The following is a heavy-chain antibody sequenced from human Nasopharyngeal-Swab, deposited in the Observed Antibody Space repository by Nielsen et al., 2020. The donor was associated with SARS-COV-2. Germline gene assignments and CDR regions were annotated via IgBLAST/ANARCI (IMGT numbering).Heavy chain of an antibody. D-gene: IGHD2-21*02. Sequence: GGSLRLSCAASGFTFSSYWMHWVRQAPGKGLVWVSRINSDGSSTSYADSVKGRFTISRDNSKNTLYLQMNSLKTEDTAVYYCTRPGWGGDWFSYWGQGTLVTVSS. V-gene: IGHV3-74*01. CDR1: GFTFSSYW. CDR3: TRPGWGGDWFSY. J-gene: IGHJ4*02. CDR2: INSDGSST.